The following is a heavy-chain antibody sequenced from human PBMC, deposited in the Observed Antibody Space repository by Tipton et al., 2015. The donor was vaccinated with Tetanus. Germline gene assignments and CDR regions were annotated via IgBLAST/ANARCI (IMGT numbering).Heavy chain of an antibody. D-gene: IGHD2-2*01. V-gene: IGHV4-39*01. CDR1: GGSISSSSYY. CDR3: ASTKESAAANWYFDL. J-gene: IGHJ2*01. CDR2: IYYSGRT. Sequence: TLSLTCTVSGGSISSSSYYWGWIRQPPGKGLEWIGSIYYSGRTYYNPSLKSRVTISVDTSKNQFSLKLSSVTAADTAVYYCASTKESAAANWYFDLWGRGTLVTVSS.